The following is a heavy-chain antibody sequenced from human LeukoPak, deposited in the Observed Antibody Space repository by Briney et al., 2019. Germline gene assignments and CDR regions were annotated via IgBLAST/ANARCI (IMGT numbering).Heavy chain of an antibody. V-gene: IGHV3-74*01. CDR2: INSDGSST. D-gene: IGHD4-23*01. Sequence: PGGSLRLSCAASGFSISNYDMSWVRQAPGKGLVWVSRINSDGSSTSYADSVKGRFTISRDNAKNTLYLQMNSLRAEDTAVYYCARDHGGNLYWGQGTLVTVSS. CDR1: GFSISNYD. J-gene: IGHJ4*02. CDR3: ARDHGGNLY.